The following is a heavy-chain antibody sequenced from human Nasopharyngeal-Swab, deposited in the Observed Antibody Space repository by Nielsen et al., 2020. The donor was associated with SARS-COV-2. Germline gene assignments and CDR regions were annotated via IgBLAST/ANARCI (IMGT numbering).Heavy chain of an antibody. CDR3: ARDAYSSGWYGGWFDP. Sequence: GESLKISCAASGFTFGSYGMHWVRQAPGKGLEWVAVIWYDGSNKYYADSVKGRFTISRDNSKNTLYLQMNSLRVEDTAVYYCARDAYSSGWYGGWFDPWGQGTLVTVSS. D-gene: IGHD6-19*01. V-gene: IGHV3-33*01. CDR2: IWYDGSNK. CDR1: GFTFGSYG. J-gene: IGHJ5*02.